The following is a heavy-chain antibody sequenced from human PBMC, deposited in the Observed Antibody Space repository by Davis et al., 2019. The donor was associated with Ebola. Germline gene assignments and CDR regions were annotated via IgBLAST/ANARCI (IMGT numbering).Heavy chain of an antibody. CDR3: ANYYGSGSYRFGPRFDY. V-gene: IGHV1-46*01. Sequence: AASVKVSCKASRYSFSPYYMHWVRQAPGQGLEWMGIINPSGGSTSYAQKFQGRVTMTRYTSTSTVYMELSSLRSEDTAVYYCANYYGSGSYRFGPRFDYWGQGTLVTVST. D-gene: IGHD3-10*01. CDR2: INPSGGST. J-gene: IGHJ4*02. CDR1: RYSFSPYY.